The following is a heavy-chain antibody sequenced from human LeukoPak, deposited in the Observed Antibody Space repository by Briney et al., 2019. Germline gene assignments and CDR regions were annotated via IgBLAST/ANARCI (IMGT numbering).Heavy chain of an antibody. D-gene: IGHD3-10*01. V-gene: IGHV3-23*01. CDR2: VRPSGDTT. J-gene: IGHJ5*02. CDR3: ARGSDTLA. CDR1: GFPFTTNA. Sequence: GGSLRLSCAPPGFPFTTNAMSWVRQPPGKGLEWVSSVRPSGDTTYYADSVKGRFTISRDNSENTLYLQMNSLRVEDTAVYYCARGSDTLAWGQGILVTVSS.